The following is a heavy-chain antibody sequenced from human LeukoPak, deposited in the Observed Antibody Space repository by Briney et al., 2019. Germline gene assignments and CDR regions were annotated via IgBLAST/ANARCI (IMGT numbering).Heavy chain of an antibody. CDR2: INHSGST. V-gene: IGHV4-34*01. J-gene: IGHJ4*02. D-gene: IGHD5-24*01. CDR3: ASGAQLRYLLY. CDR1: GGSFSGYY. Sequence: PSETLSLTCAVYGGSFSGYYWSWIRQPPAKGLEWIGEINHSGSTNYNPSLRSRVTISVDTSKNQFSLKLSSVTAADTAVYYCASGAQLRYLLYWGQGTLVTVSS.